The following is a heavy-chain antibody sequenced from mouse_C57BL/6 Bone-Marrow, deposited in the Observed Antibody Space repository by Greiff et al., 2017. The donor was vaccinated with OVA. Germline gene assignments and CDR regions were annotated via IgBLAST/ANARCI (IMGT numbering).Heavy chain of an antibody. CDR1: GYTFTSYD. CDR3: ARGGGSSYWYFDV. J-gene: IGHJ1*03. CDR2: IYPRDGST. Sequence: GQVVESGPELVKPGASVELSCKASGYTFTSYDLNWVKQRPGQGLEWIGWIYPRDGSTKYNEKFKGKATLTVDTSSSTAYMELHSLTSEDSAVYFCARGGGSSYWYFDVWGTGTTVTVSS. D-gene: IGHD1-1*01. V-gene: IGHV1-85*01.